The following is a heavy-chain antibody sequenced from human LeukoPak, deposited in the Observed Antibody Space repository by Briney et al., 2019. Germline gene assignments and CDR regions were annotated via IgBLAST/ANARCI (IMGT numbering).Heavy chain of an antibody. D-gene: IGHD5-12*01. CDR2: INPDSGDT. J-gene: IGHJ5*02. CDR3: ARDYDGNWFDP. CDR1: EYTFSVYH. V-gene: IGHV1-2*02. Sequence: ASVKVSCKASEYTFSVYHIHWVRQAPGQGLEWMAWINPDSGDTNYAQKFQGRVTMTRDTSISTAYMELSSLRSEDTAVYYCARDYDGNWFDPWGQGTLVTVSS.